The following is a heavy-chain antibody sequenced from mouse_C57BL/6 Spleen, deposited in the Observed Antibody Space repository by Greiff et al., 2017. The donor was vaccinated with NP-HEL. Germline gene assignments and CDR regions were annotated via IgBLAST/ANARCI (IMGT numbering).Heavy chain of an antibody. CDR3: ARADYDYYYAMDY. V-gene: IGHV3-6*01. CDR2: ISYDGSN. D-gene: IGHD2-4*01. J-gene: IGHJ4*01. Sequence: ESGPGLVKPSQSLSLTCSVTGYSITSGYYWNWIRQFPGNKLEWMGYISYDGSNNYNPSLKNRISITRDTSKNQFFLKLNSVTTEDTAPDYCARADYDYYYAMDYWGQGTSVTVSS. CDR1: GYSITSGYY.